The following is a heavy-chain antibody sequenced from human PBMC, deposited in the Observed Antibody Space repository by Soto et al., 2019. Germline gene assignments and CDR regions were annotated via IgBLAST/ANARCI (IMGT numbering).Heavy chain of an antibody. CDR2: ISSSSSYT. Sequence: PGGSLRLSCAASGFTFSDYYMSWIRQAPGKGLEWVSYISSSSSYTNYADSVKGRFTISRDNAKNSLYLQMNSLRAEDTAVYYCERPKFSATVVSHFDYWGQGTLVTVYS. J-gene: IGHJ4*02. CDR1: GFTFSDYY. D-gene: IGHD4-17*01. CDR3: ERPKFSATVVSHFDY. V-gene: IGHV3-11*06.